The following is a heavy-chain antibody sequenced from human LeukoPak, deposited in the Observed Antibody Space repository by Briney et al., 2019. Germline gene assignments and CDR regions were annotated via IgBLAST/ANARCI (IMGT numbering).Heavy chain of an antibody. V-gene: IGHV7-4-1*02. J-gene: IGHJ4*02. D-gene: IGHD6-6*01. Sequence: ASVKVSCKASGYTFTSYAMNWVRQAPGQGLEWMGWINTNTGSPTYAQGFTGRFVFSLDTSVSTAYLQISSLKAEDTAVYYCARKIGSKYSSPWPDYWGQGTLVTVSS. CDR1: GYTFTSYA. CDR2: INTNTGSP. CDR3: ARKIGSKYSSPWPDY.